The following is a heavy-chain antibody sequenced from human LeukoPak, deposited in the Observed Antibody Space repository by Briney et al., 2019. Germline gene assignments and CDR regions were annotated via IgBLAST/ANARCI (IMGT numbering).Heavy chain of an antibody. V-gene: IGHV4-59*01. CDR1: GGSISSYY. Sequence: SETLSLTCTVSGGSISSYYWSWIRQPPGKGLEWIGYIYYSGSTNYNPSLKSRVTISVDTSKNQFSLKLTSVTAADTAVYYCARNYGDYVYTLGYWGQGTLVTVSS. D-gene: IGHD4-17*01. CDR2: IYYSGST. CDR3: ARNYGDYVYTLGY. J-gene: IGHJ4*02.